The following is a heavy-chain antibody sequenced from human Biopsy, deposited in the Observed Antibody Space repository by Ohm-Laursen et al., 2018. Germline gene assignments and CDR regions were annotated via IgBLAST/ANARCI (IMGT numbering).Heavy chain of an antibody. J-gene: IGHJ4*02. CDR3: ARNTGWYGDLYYFDY. Sequence: GSSVKVSCKASGYTFTSFDINWVRQATGRGLEWMGMINPSGSTTSYPQIFQGRVTMTRDTSKSTVYMELSSLRSADTAVYFCARNTGWYGDLYYFDYWGQGTLVTVSS. CDR2: INPSGSTT. V-gene: IGHV1-46*01. D-gene: IGHD6-19*01. CDR1: GYTFTSFD.